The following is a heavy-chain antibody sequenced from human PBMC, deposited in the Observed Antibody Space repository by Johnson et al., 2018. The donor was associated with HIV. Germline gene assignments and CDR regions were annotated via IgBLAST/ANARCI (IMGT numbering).Heavy chain of an antibody. CDR3: ARERPGSGYDWGDAFDI. V-gene: IGHV3-30*03. CDR1: GFTFDDYG. Sequence: QVQLVESGGGVVRPGGSLRLSCAASGFTFDDYGMSWVRQAPGKGLEWVAVISYDGSNKYYADSVKGRFTISRDNSKNTLYLQMNSLRAEDTAVYYCARERPGSGYDWGDAFDIWGQGTMVTVSS. J-gene: IGHJ3*02. CDR2: ISYDGSNK. D-gene: IGHD5-12*01.